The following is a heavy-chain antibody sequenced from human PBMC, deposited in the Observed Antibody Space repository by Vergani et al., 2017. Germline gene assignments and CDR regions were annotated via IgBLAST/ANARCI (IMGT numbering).Heavy chain of an antibody. CDR3: ARTPYYYDSSGYYPKTRDYYYGMDV. J-gene: IGHJ6*02. CDR2: IYYSGST. V-gene: IGHV4-39*07. D-gene: IGHD3-22*01. CDR1: GGSISSSSYY. Sequence: QLQLQESGPGLVKPSETLSLTCTVSGGSISSSSYYWGWIRQPPGKGLEWIGSIYYSGSTYYNPSLKSRVTISVDTSKNQFSLKLSSLRSEDTAVYYCARTPYYYDSSGYYPKTRDYYYGMDVWGQGTTVTVSS.